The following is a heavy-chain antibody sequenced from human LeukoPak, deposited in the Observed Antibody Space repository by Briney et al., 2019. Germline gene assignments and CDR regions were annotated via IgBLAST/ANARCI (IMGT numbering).Heavy chain of an antibody. J-gene: IGHJ4*02. Sequence: GGSLRLSCAASGFTFSAYALHWVRQAPAKGLEWVSVISYDGSDKYYADSVKGRFTISRDSSKNTLYLQMNSLRAEDTAVYYCARDLNRYFDYWGQGTLVTVSS. CDR3: ARDLNRYFDY. CDR2: ISYDGSDK. V-gene: IGHV3-30-3*01. CDR1: GFTFSAYA.